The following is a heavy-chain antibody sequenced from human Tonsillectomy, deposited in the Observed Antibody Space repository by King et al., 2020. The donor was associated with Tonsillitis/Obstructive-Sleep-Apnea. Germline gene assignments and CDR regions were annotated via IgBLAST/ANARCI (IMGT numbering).Heavy chain of an antibody. V-gene: IGHV4-34*01. CDR1: GGSFSGYY. CDR3: ARGTVPSEGVTIFGVVISYYFDY. Sequence: VQLQQWGAGLLKPSETLSLTCAVYGGSFSGYYWSWIRQPPGKGLEWIGEINHSGSTNYNPSLKSRVTISVDTSKNQFSLKLSSVTAADTAVYYCARGTVPSEGVTIFGVVISYYFDYWGQGTLVTVSS. CDR2: INHSGST. D-gene: IGHD3-3*01. J-gene: IGHJ4*02.